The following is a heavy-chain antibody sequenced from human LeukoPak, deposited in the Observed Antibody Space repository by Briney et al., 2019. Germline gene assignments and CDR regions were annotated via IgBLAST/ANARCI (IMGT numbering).Heavy chain of an antibody. V-gene: IGHV1-69*13. Sequence: GASVKVSCKASGGTFSSYAISWVRQAPGQGLEWMGGIIPIFGTANYAQKFQGRVTITADESTSTAYMELSSLRSEDTAVYYCASYDSSGPFDYWGQGTLVTVSS. J-gene: IGHJ4*02. CDR3: ASYDSSGPFDY. CDR2: IIPIFGTA. CDR1: GGTFSSYA. D-gene: IGHD3-22*01.